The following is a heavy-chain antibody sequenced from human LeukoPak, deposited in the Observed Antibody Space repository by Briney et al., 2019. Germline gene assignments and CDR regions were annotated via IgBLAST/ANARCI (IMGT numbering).Heavy chain of an antibody. CDR2: IDYSGST. D-gene: IGHD3-9*01. V-gene: IGHV4-39*07. Sequence: PSENLSLNCTVSGGSISSSSYYWGWIRQPPGKGLEWIGSIDYSGSTYYNPCINSRVTISVNTSKNQFFLKLSSVTAADTAVYYCARGEGYDILTGPYGAFDIWGQGTMVTVSS. CDR3: ARGEGYDILTGPYGAFDI. CDR1: GGSISSSSYY. J-gene: IGHJ3*02.